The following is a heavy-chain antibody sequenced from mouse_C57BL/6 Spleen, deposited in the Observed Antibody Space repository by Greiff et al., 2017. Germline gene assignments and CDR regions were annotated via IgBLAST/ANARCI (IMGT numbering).Heavy chain of an antibody. CDR1: GYAFSSSW. D-gene: IGHD2-3*01. J-gene: IGHJ4*01. CDR2: IYPGDGDT. CDR3: ARDGYYVGYYAMDY. V-gene: IGHV1-82*01. Sequence: QVQLQQSGPELVKPGASVKISCKASGYAFSSSWMNWVKQRPGKGLEWIGRIYPGDGDTNYNGKFKGKATLTADKSSSTAYMQLSSLTSEDSAVYFCARDGYYVGYYAMDYWGQGTSVTGSS.